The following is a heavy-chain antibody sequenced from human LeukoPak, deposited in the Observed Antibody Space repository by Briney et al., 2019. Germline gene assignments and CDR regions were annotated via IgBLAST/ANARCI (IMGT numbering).Heavy chain of an antibody. CDR3: AKDYEGGAAY. D-gene: IGHD3-3*01. J-gene: IGHJ4*02. CDR2: ISTSSSYI. V-gene: IGHV3-21*01. CDR1: GFTFSNYW. Sequence: PGGSLRLSCAASGFTFSNYWMSWVRQAPGKGLEWVSSISTSSSYIYYADSVRGRFTISRDNSKNTLYLQMNSLRAEDTAVYYCAKDYEGGAAYWGQGTLVTVSS.